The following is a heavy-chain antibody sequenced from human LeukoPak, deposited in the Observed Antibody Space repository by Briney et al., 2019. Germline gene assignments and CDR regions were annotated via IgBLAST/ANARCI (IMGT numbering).Heavy chain of an antibody. J-gene: IGHJ5*02. D-gene: IGHD5-24*01. Sequence: GGSLRLSCAASGFTFSSYGMSWVRQAPGKGLEWVSAITSSGGSTFYADSVKGRFTISRDNSKNTLYLQLNSLRDEDTAVYYCARDNSVRDEAWWFNPWGQGTLVTVSS. V-gene: IGHV3-23*01. CDR3: ARDNSVRDEAWWFNP. CDR1: GFTFSSYG. CDR2: ITSSGGST.